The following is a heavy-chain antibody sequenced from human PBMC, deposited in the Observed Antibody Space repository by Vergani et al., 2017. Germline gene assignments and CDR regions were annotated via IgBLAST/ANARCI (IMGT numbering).Heavy chain of an antibody. J-gene: IGHJ4*02. V-gene: IGHV4-34*01. CDR1: GGSFSGYY. D-gene: IGHD6-19*01. CDR3: AGGGIAVAGIPHQKHAY. CDR2: INHSGST. Sequence: QVQLQQWGAGLLKPSETLSLTCAVYGGSFSGYYWSWIRQPPGKGLEWIGEINHSGSTNYNPSLKSRVTISVDTSKNQFSLKLSSVTAADTAVYYCAGGGIAVAGIPHQKHAYWGQGTLVTVSS.